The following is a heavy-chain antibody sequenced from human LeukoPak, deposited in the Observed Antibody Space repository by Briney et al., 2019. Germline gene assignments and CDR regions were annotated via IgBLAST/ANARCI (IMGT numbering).Heavy chain of an antibody. CDR2: ISAYNGNT. Sequence: ASVKVSCKASGYTFTSYGISWVRQAPGQGLEWMRWISAYNGNTNYAQKLQGRVTMTTDTSTSTAYMELRSLRSDDTAVYYCARAVSIVVVPAALENWGQGTLVTVSS. CDR3: ARAVSIVVVPAALEN. V-gene: IGHV1-18*01. J-gene: IGHJ4*02. D-gene: IGHD2-2*01. CDR1: GYTFTSYG.